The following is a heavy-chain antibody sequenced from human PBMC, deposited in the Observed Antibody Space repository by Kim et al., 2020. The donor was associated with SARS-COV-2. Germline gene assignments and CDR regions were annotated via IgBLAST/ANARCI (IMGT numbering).Heavy chain of an antibody. D-gene: IGHD3-10*01. CDR1: GFTFSSYG. V-gene: IGHV3-33*01. Sequence: GGSLRLSCAASGFTFSSYGMHWVRQAPGKGLEWVAVIWYDGSNKYYADSVKGRFTISRDNSKNTLYLQMNSLRAEDTAVYYCARAAYYGSRHGMHVWGQGTTVTVSS. CDR3: ARAAYYGSRHGMHV. CDR2: IWYDGSNK. J-gene: IGHJ6*02.